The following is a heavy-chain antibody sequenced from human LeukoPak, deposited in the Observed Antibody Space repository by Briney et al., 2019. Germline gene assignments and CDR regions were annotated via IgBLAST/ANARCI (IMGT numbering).Heavy chain of an antibody. CDR1: GGSISNFY. D-gene: IGHD3-22*01. V-gene: IGHV4-59*01. CDR3: ARGRFDYYDTSGYYRPREYYYYYYYMDV. CDR2: IYYSGST. J-gene: IGHJ6*03. Sequence: PSETLSLTCTVSGGSISNFYWNWIRQPPGKGLEWIGYIYYSGSTNYNPSLKSRVTIPIDTSKNQFSLKLSSVTAADTAVYYCARGRFDYYDTSGYYRPREYYYYYYYMDVWGKGTTVTISS.